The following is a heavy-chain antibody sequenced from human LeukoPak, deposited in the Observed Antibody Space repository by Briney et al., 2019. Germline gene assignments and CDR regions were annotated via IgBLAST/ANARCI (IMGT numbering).Heavy chain of an antibody. CDR2: IIPILGIA. CDR1: GGTFISYA. J-gene: IGHJ4*02. V-gene: IGHV1-69*04. CDR3: ASGDYYDSSGPGY. Sequence: SVKVSCKASGGTFISYAISWVRQAPGQGLEWMGRIIPILGIANYAQKFQGRVTITADKSTSTAYMELSSLRSEDTAVYYCASGDYYDSSGPGYWGQGTLVTVSS. D-gene: IGHD3-22*01.